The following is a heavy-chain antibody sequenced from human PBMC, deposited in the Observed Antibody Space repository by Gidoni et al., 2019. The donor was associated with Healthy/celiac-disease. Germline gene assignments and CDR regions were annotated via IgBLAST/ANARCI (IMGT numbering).Heavy chain of an antibody. CDR3: ARDGGSSCLDY. Sequence: QVQLVESGGGVVQPGRSLRLSCAASGFTFSSYAMHWVRQAPGKGLEWVAVISYDGSNKYYADSVKGRFTISRDNSKNTLYLQMNSLRAEDTAVYYCARDGGSSCLDYWGQGTLVTVSS. CDR2: ISYDGSNK. V-gene: IGHV3-30-3*01. CDR1: GFTFSSYA. D-gene: IGHD6-13*01. J-gene: IGHJ4*02.